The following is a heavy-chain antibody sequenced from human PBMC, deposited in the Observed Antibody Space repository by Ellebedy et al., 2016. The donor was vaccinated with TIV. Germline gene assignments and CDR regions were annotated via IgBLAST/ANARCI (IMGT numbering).Heavy chain of an antibody. Sequence: GESLKISXAASGFTFSYYYIDWVRQAPGKGLEWVGRSRDKPHSYTTEYAASVKGRFTVSRDDSKNSLYLQMNSLKTEDTGFYYCTTYEFDSSGDYYSLESWGQGTLVTVSS. CDR1: GFTFSYYY. J-gene: IGHJ4*02. D-gene: IGHD3-22*01. CDR2: SRDKPHSYTT. CDR3: TTYEFDSSGDYYSLES. V-gene: IGHV3-72*01.